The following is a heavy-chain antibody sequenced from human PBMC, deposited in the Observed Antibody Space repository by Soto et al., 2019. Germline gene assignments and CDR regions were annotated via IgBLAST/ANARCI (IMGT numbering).Heavy chain of an antibody. Sequence: EVQLVESGGGLVQPGRSLRLSCAASGFTFDDYAMHWVRQAPGKGLEWVSGISWNSGSIGYADSVKGRFTISRDNAKNSQYLQMNSLRAEDTALYYCAKGGRRGNWFDPWGQGTLVTVSS. D-gene: IGHD3-16*01. V-gene: IGHV3-9*01. CDR2: ISWNSGSI. CDR3: AKGGRRGNWFDP. J-gene: IGHJ5*02. CDR1: GFTFDDYA.